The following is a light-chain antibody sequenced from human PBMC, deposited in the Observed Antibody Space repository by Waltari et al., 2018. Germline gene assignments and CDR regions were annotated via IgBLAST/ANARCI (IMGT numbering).Light chain of an antibody. CDR2: DAS. V-gene: IGKV3-11*01. J-gene: IGKJ4*01. CDR3: QQRSHWPT. CDR1: QSVSSY. Sequence: EIVLTQSPATLSLYPGERATLSCRASQSVSSYLAWYQQKPGQAPRLLIYDASNRATGIPARFRGSGSGTDFTLTISSLEPEDFAVYYCQQRSHWPTFGGGTKVEIK.